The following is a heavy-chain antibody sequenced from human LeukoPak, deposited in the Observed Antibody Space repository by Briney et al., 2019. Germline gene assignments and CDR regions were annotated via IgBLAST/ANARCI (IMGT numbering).Heavy chain of an antibody. D-gene: IGHD4-23*01. J-gene: IGHJ4*02. Sequence: GGSLRLSCAASGFTFSNYAMSWVRQAPGKGLEWVSTINEDGGATYYPGSVKGRFTISRDNSENTLYLQMNSLRAEDTDVYYCTKDVTGRDYAGDCWGQGTLVTVSS. CDR3: TKDVTGRDYAGDC. V-gene: IGHV3-23*01. CDR2: INEDGGAT. CDR1: GFTFSNYA.